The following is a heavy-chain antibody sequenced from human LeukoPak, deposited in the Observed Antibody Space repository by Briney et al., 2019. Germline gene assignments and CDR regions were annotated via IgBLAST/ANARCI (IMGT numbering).Heavy chain of an antibody. J-gene: IGHJ4*02. CDR1: GYNFPAYF. Sequence: GASVKVSCKTAGYNFPAYFVHWVRQAPGQGLEWMGRINPNGGDTNYAQKFQGRVTMASDTSISTAYMELSSLRSDDTAVYYCETRPVEGFDYWGQGTLVTVSS. CDR3: ETRPVEGFDY. V-gene: IGHV1-2*06. D-gene: IGHD5-24*01. CDR2: INPNGGDT.